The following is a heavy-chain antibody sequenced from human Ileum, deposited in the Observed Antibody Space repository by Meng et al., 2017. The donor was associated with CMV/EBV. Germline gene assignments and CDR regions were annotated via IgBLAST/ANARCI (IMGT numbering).Heavy chain of an antibody. CDR2: TYYRSKWYY. V-gene: IGHV6-1*01. D-gene: IGHD1-14*01. Sequence: LRLSCAISGDSVSSNTASWNWVRQSPSRGFEWLGRTYYRSKWYYHYAVSVKSRITINPDTSKNQFSLQLNSVTPEDTAVYYCARDLEPPWGQGNLVTVSS. CDR3: ARDLEPP. CDR1: GDSVSSNTAS. J-gene: IGHJ5*02.